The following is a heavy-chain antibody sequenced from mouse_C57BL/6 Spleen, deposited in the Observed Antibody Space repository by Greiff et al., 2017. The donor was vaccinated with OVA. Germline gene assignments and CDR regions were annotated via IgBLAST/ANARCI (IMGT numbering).Heavy chain of an antibody. CDR3: ARRVYYDYDYWYFDV. J-gene: IGHJ1*03. V-gene: IGHV1-58*01. Sequence: VQLKESGAELVRPGSSVKMSCKTSGYTFTSYGINWVKQRPGQGLEWIGYIYIGNGYTEYNEKFKGKATLTSDTSSSTAYMQLSSLTSEDSAIYFCARRVYYDYDYWYFDVWGTGTTVTVSS. CDR2: IYIGNGYT. CDR1: GYTFTSYG. D-gene: IGHD2-4*01.